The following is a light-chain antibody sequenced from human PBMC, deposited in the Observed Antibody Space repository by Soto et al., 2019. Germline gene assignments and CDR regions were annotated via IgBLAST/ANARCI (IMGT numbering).Light chain of an antibody. CDR1: NSIVGNNY. V-gene: IGLV1-51*01. J-gene: IGLJ2*01. CDR3: GTWDDSLSAGI. CDR2: DNN. Sequence: QSVLTQPPSVSAAPGQEVTISCSGSNSIVGNNYVSWYQQFPGTAPKLLISDNNKRRSGIPDRFSGSKSGTSATLRITGLQTGDETDYYFGTWDDSLSAGIFGGGTKVTVL.